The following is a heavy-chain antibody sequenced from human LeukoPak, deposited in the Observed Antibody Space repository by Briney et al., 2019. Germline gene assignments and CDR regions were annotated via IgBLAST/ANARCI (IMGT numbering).Heavy chain of an antibody. CDR1: GGSFSGYY. CDR2: INHSGST. Sequence: PSETLSLTCAVYGGSFSGYYWSWIRQPPGKGLEWIGEINHSGSTNYNPSLKSRVTISVDTSKNQFSLKLSSVTAADTAVYYCARGRRITMVRGVRGFDYWGQGTLVTVSS. J-gene: IGHJ4*02. V-gene: IGHV4-34*01. CDR3: ARGRRITMVRGVRGFDY. D-gene: IGHD3-10*01.